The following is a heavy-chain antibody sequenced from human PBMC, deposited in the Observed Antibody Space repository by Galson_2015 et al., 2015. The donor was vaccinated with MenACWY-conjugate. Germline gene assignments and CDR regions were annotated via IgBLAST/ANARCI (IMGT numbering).Heavy chain of an antibody. CDR3: ERGAGVSGSCDYLDC. D-gene: IGHD6-6*01. J-gene: IGHJ4*02. CDR2: ISGYNDEP. Sequence: SVKVSCEASGDRFTSYGISWVRQAPGRGLEWMGWISGYNDEPYYAEKAQGRVTVTTDSATSTAYLEMRSLRSDDTAVYYCERGAGVSGSCDYLDCWGQGTLVTVSS. V-gene: IGHV1-18*01. CDR1: GDRFTSYG.